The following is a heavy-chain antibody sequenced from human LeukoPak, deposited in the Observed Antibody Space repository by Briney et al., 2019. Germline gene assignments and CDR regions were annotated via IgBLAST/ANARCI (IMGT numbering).Heavy chain of an antibody. D-gene: IGHD3-16*01. J-gene: IGHJ5*02. CDR1: GGSIISGFS. V-gene: IGHV4-38-2*02. CDR3: AREGAVPGIDP. CDR2: ISYNGIT. Sequence: SETLSLTCTVSGGSIISGFSWGWFRQSPGKVLEWLGAISYNGITDYNPSLKSRVTISRDTSKNQFSLWLTSVTAADTALYYCAREGAVPGIDPWGQGTLVTVSS.